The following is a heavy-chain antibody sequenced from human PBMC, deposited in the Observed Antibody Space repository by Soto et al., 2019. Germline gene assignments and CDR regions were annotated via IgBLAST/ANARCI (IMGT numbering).Heavy chain of an antibody. Sequence: EVQLVESGGGLVQPGGSLRLSCVVSGFSFSSVWMTWVRQAPGKGLECVANIKYDGSEEYYVDSVKGRFTISRDNAKNSLYLQMNSLRDEDSAVYYCVTDLNWQGHWGPGTLVTVSS. J-gene: IGHJ4*02. V-gene: IGHV3-7*01. CDR3: VTDLNWQGH. CDR1: GFSFSSVW. CDR2: IKYDGSEE.